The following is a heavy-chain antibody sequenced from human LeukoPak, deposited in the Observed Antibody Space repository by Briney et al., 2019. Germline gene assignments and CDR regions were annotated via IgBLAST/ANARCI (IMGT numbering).Heavy chain of an antibody. CDR3: ARGYYGSGSGPGRFDH. Sequence: NLGESLKISCKGSGYRFTSYWIGWVRQMPGKGLEWMGIIYPGDSDTRYSTSFQGQATISAAKSISTAYLQWSSLKASDTAMYYCARGYYGSGSGPGRFDHWGQGTLVTVSS. D-gene: IGHD3-10*01. CDR1: GYRFTSYW. V-gene: IGHV5-51*01. CDR2: IYPGDSDT. J-gene: IGHJ5*02.